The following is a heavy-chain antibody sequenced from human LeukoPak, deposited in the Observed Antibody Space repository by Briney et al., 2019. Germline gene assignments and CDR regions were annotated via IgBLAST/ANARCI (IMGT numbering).Heavy chain of an antibody. Sequence: ASVKVSCKASGYTFTGYYMHWVRQAPGQGLEWMGWINPNSGGTNYAQKFQGRVTMTRDTSISTAYMELSRLRSDDTAVYYCAGDCGGDCGFDPWGQGTLVTVSS. V-gene: IGHV1-2*02. J-gene: IGHJ5*02. CDR2: INPNSGGT. CDR3: AGDCGGDCGFDP. D-gene: IGHD2-21*02. CDR1: GYTFTGYY.